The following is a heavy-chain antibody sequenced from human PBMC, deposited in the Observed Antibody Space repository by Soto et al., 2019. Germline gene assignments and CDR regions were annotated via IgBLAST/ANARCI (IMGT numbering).Heavy chain of an antibody. D-gene: IGHD2-2*01. CDR1: GFTFSSYA. CDR2: ISGSGGST. J-gene: IGHJ2*01. Sequence: EVQLLESGGGLVQPGGSLRLSCAASGFTFSSYAMSWVRQAPGKGLEWVSAISGSGGSTYYADSVKGRFTISRDNSKNTLYLQMNSLRAEDTAVYYCAKANEYQLLPTSYWYFDLWGRGTLVTVSS. CDR3: AKANEYQLLPTSYWYFDL. V-gene: IGHV3-23*01.